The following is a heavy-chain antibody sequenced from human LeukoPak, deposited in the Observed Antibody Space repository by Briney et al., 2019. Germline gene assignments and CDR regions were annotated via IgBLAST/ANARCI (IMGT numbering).Heavy chain of an antibody. CDR1: GFTFSSYW. CDR3: ARDPYYDILTGYYGSDYYYGMDV. J-gene: IGHJ6*02. CDR2: IKQDGSEN. V-gene: IGHV3-7*01. D-gene: IGHD3-9*01. Sequence: AGSLRLSCAASGFTFSSYWMSWVRQAPGKGLEWVANIKQDGSENYYVAFVKGRFIISRDNAKNSLYLQMNSVRAEDTAVYYCARDPYYDILTGYYGSDYYYGMDVWGQGTTVTVSS.